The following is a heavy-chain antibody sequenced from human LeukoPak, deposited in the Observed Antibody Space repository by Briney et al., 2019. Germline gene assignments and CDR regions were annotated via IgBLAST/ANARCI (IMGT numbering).Heavy chain of an antibody. CDR3: ARVEDSGSYLSLDY. D-gene: IGHD1-26*01. Sequence: GGSLRLSCAASGFTFSSYAMHWVRQAPGKGLEWVAVISYDGSNKYYADSVKGRFTISRDNSKNTLYLQINSLRAEDTAVYYCARVEDSGSYLSLDYWGQGTLVTVSS. CDR2: ISYDGSNK. J-gene: IGHJ4*02. V-gene: IGHV3-30*04. CDR1: GFTFSSYA.